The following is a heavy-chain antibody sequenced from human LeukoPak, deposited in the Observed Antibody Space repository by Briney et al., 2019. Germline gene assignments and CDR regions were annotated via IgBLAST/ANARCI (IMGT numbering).Heavy chain of an antibody. CDR2: IYHSGST. J-gene: IGHJ3*02. V-gene: IGHV4-30-2*01. Sequence: PSETLSLTCTVSGGSISSGGYYWSWIRQPPGKGLEWIGYIYHSGSTYYNPSLKSRVTISVDRSKNQFSLELSSVTAADTAVYYCASGPIVVVPAAMGGDAFDIWGQGTMVTVSS. CDR3: ASGPIVVVPAAMGGDAFDI. CDR1: GGSISSGGYY. D-gene: IGHD2-2*01.